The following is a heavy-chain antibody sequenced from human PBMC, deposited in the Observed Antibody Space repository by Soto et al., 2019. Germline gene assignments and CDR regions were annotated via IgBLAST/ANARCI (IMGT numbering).Heavy chain of an antibody. J-gene: IGHJ4*02. CDR2: INHSGTT. CDR1: DGSFSDYY. V-gene: IGHV4-34*01. D-gene: IGHD6-13*01. Sequence: SETLSLTCAVYDGSFSDYYWTWIRQPPGKGLEWIGEINHSGTTNYSPSLKSRVTISVDTSKNHFTLKLTSVTAADTAVYYCASISWYRIDYWGQGTLVTVSS. CDR3: ASISWYRIDY.